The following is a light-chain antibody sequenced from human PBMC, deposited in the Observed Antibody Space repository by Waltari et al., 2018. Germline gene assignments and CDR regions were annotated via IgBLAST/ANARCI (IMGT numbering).Light chain of an antibody. CDR2: DAS. J-gene: IGKJ4*01. V-gene: IGKV1D-13*01. Sequence: AIQLTQSPSSLSASGGARVTITCRASQGIRSDLAWYQQKPGESPKILIYDASSLQNGVPSRFSGSGSGTDFTLTISSLQPEDFAIYYCQQFKNYPLTFGGGTKVEIK. CDR1: QGIRSD. CDR3: QQFKNYPLT.